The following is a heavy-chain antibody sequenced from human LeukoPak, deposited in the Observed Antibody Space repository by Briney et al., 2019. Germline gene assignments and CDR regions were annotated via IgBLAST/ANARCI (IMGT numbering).Heavy chain of an antibody. V-gene: IGHV3-73*01. D-gene: IGHD5-12*01. CDR3: ARAGYSGYSYYMDV. CDR1: GFTFSGSA. J-gene: IGHJ6*03. CDR2: IRSKANSYAT. Sequence: GGSLRLSCAASGFTFSGSAMHWVRQASGKGLEWVGRIRSKANSYATAYAASVKGRFTISRDDSKNTAYLQMNSLRAEDTAVYYCARAGYSGYSYYMDVWGKGTTVTVSS.